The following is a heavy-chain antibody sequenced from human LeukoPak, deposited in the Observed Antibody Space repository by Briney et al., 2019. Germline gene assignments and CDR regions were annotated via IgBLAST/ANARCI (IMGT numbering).Heavy chain of an antibody. J-gene: IGHJ4*02. CDR2: ISSSSSYI. CDR3: ARDTVGHYYYDSSGFFDY. D-gene: IGHD3-22*01. Sequence: GGSLRLSCAASGFTFSSYSMSWVRQAPGKGLEWVSSISSSSSYIYYADSVKGRFTISRDNAKNSLYLQMNSLRAEDTAVYYCARDTVGHYYYDSSGFFDYWGQGTLVTVSS. V-gene: IGHV3-21*01. CDR1: GFTFSSYS.